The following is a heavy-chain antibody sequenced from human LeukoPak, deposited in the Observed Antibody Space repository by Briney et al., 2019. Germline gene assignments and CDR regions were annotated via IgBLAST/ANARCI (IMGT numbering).Heavy chain of an antibody. Sequence: ASVKVSCKASGYTFTNYYIHWVRQAPGQGLEWMGLINPGGDNTDYAQNFQGRVTMTRDTSTSTAYMELSSLRSEDTAVYYCAGLVLNWFDPWGQGTLVTVSS. D-gene: IGHD6-13*01. J-gene: IGHJ5*02. V-gene: IGHV1-46*01. CDR1: GYTFTNYY. CDR2: INPGGDNT. CDR3: AGLVLNWFDP.